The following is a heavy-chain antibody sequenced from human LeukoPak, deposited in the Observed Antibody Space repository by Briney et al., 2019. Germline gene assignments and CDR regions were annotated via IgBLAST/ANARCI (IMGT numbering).Heavy chain of an antibody. CDR2: IYYSGST. D-gene: IGHD3-3*01. CDR1: GGSISSGDYY. V-gene: IGHV4-30-4*01. J-gene: IGHJ4*02. Sequence: SETLSLTCTVSGGSISSGDYYWSWIRQPPGKGLEWIGYIYYSGSTYYNPSLKSRVTISVDTSKNQFSLELSSVTAADTAVYYCARENGGGYYVDYWGQGTLVTVSS. CDR3: ARENGGGYYVDY.